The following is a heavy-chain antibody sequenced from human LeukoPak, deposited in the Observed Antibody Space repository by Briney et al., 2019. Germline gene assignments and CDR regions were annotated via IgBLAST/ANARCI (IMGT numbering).Heavy chain of an antibody. CDR2: FDPEDGET. CDR3: ATDQQLYSSGWYYFDY. D-gene: IGHD6-19*01. V-gene: IGHV1-24*01. CDR1: GYTLTELS. Sequence: ASVKVSCKVSGYTLTELSMHWVRQAPGKGLEWMGGFDPEDGETIYAQKFQGRVTMTEDTSTDTAYMGLSSLRSEDTAVYYCATDQQLYSSGWYYFDYWGQGTLVTVSS. J-gene: IGHJ4*02.